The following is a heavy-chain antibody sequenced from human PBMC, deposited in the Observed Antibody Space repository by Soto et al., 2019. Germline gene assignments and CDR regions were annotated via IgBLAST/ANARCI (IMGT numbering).Heavy chain of an antibody. V-gene: IGHV1-69*02. J-gene: IGHJ6*02. CDR2: IIPILGIA. CDR3: ARSGAGTTRYGIDV. D-gene: IGHD1-1*01. CDR1: GGTFRSYT. Sequence: QVQLVQSGAEVKKPGSSVKVSCKASGGTFRSYTISWVRQAPGQGLEWMGRIIPILGIANYAQKFQGRVTITADKSTSTAYMELSSLRSEDTAVYYCARSGAGTTRYGIDVWGQGTTVTVSS.